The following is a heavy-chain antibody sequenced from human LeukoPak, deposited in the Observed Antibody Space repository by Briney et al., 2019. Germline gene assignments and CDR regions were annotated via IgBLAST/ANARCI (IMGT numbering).Heavy chain of an antibody. V-gene: IGHV4-39*07. Sequence: PSETLSLTCTVSGGSISSSSYYWGWIRQPPGKGLEWLGSIYYSGSTYYNPSLKSRVTISVDTSKNQFSLKLSSVTAADTAVYYCARDRGGGAAPFDPWGQGTLVTVSS. J-gene: IGHJ5*02. CDR1: GGSISSSSYY. D-gene: IGHD6-6*01. CDR2: IYYSGST. CDR3: ARDRGGGAAPFDP.